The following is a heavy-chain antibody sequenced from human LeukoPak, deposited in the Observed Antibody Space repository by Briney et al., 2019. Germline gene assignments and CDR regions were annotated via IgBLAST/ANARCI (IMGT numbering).Heavy chain of an antibody. J-gene: IGHJ6*03. CDR3: ARRQMAARFGFMDV. CDR1: GGSISSYY. Sequence: SETLSLTCTVSGGSISSYYWSWIRRPPGKGLEWIGYIYYSGSTNYNPSLKSRVTISVDTSKNQFSLKLSSVTAADTAVYYCARRQMAARFGFMDVWGKGTTVTVSS. CDR2: IYYSGST. D-gene: IGHD6-6*01. V-gene: IGHV4-59*01.